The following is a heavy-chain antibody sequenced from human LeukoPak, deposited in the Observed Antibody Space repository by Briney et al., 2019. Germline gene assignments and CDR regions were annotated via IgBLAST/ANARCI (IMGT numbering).Heavy chain of an antibody. CDR1: GFTFNNYA. CDR2: ISGSGGST. Sequence: GGSLRLSCAASGFTFNNYAMSWVRQAPGKGLEWVSAISGSGGSTYYADSVKGRFTISRDNSKNTLYLQMNSLRAEDTAVYYCAKIAARSMYYFDYWGQGTLVTVSS. D-gene: IGHD6-6*01. J-gene: IGHJ4*02. V-gene: IGHV3-23*01. CDR3: AKIAARSMYYFDY.